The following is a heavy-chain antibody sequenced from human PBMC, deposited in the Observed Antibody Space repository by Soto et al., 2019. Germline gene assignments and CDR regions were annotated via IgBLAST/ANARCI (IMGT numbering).Heavy chain of an antibody. D-gene: IGHD2-15*01. CDR1: GGTFSSSA. J-gene: IGHJ4*02. Sequence: QVHLVQSGDEVKRPGSSVKVSCKPSGGTFSSSAITWVRQAPGQGLEWMGGIVPITGMINYAQKFQDRVTITADESTGTAYMELRSLTSEDTAVYYCARSLAFVIPLDHWGPGSLVTVSS. CDR2: IVPITGMI. V-gene: IGHV1-69*01. CDR3: ARSLAFVIPLDH.